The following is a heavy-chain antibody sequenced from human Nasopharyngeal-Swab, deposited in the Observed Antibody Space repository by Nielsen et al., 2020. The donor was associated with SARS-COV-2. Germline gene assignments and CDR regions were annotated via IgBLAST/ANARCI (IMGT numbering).Heavy chain of an antibody. CDR1: GFTFSSYS. Sequence: GESLKISCAASGFTFSSYSMSWLRQAPGKGLEWVSTITGNGDTTYYADSVKGRFTISRDNAKNTLYLQMNTLRAEDTAVYYCARSSSWALEYWGQGTPVTVSA. J-gene: IGHJ4*02. CDR2: ITGNGDTT. D-gene: IGHD6-13*01. V-gene: IGHV3-23*01. CDR3: ARSSSWALEY.